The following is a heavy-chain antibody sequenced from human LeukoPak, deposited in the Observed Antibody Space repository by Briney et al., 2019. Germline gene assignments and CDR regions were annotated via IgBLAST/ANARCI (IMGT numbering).Heavy chain of an antibody. D-gene: IGHD6-13*01. CDR2: IKQDGSEK. V-gene: IGHV3-7*01. Sequence: PGGSLRLSCAASGFTVSSNWMSWVRQAPGKGPEWVANIKQDGSEKYYVDSVKGRFTISRDNTKNSLHLQMNSLRAEDTAVYYCTRGSNWYIYWGRGTLVTVSS. CDR3: TRGSNWYIY. CDR1: GFTVSSNW. J-gene: IGHJ4*02.